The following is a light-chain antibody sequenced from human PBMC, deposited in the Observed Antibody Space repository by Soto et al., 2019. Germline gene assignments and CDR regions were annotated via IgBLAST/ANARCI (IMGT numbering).Light chain of an antibody. V-gene: IGLV2-14*01. CDR1: SSDVGGYNY. J-gene: IGLJ2*01. CDR2: DVT. CDR3: SSYTSSITVV. Sequence: QSALTQPASVSGSPGQSITISCTGNSSDVGGYNYVSWYQQHPGKVPKLMIYDVTNRPSGVSNRFSGSKSGNTASLTISGLQAEDEADYYCSSYTSSITVVFGGGTKVTVL.